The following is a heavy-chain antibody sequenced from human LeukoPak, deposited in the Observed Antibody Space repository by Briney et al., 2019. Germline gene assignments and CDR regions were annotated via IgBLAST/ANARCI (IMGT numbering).Heavy chain of an antibody. V-gene: IGHV4-59*01. Sequence: SETLSLTCTVSGGSISSYYWSWIRQPPGKGLEWIGYIYYSGSTNYNPSLKSRVTISVDTSKNQFSLKLSSVTAEDTAVYYCARADIVVVPAAMLETYYFDYWGQGTLVTVSS. CDR3: ARADIVVVPAAMLETYYFDY. J-gene: IGHJ4*02. CDR2: IYYSGST. CDR1: GGSISSYY. D-gene: IGHD2-2*01.